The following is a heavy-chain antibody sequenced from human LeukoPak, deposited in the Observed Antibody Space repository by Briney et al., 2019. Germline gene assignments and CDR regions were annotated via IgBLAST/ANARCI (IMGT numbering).Heavy chain of an antibody. J-gene: IGHJ4*02. CDR3: ARGRYDSSGSYSLFDY. D-gene: IGHD3-22*01. V-gene: IGHV3-74*01. Sequence: GGSLRLSCAASGFTFSSYWMHWVRQAPGKGLVWVSRINSDGSSTSYADSVKGRFTISRDNAKNTLYLQMNSLRAEDTAVYYCARGRYDSSGSYSLFDYWGQGTLVTVSS. CDR2: INSDGSST. CDR1: GFTFSSYW.